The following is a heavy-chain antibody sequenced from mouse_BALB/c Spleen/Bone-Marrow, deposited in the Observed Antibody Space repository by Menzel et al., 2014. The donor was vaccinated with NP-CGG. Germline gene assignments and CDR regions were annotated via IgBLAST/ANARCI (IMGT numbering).Heavy chain of an antibody. D-gene: IGHD5-1*01. CDR3: TRLPH. V-gene: IGHV1S81*02. CDR2: INPSNGGT. Sequence: VKLQESGAELVKPGASVKLSCRASGYTFTNYYMYWVKQRPGQGLGWIGEINPSNGGTNFNEKFKSKATLTVDKSSSTAYMQLSSLTSEDSAVYYCTRLPHWGQGTSVTVSS. CDR1: GYTFTNYY. J-gene: IGHJ4*01.